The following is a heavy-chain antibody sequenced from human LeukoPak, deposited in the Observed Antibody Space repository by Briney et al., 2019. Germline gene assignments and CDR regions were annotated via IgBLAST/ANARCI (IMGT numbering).Heavy chain of an antibody. D-gene: IGHD2-2*01. J-gene: IGHJ4*02. Sequence: GGSLRLSCAASGFTFSNFAMSWVRQAPGKGLEWVSGIIGGAGSTYYADSVKGRFTISGDNSKNTLFLQMNSLRAEDTAVYYCAHGAMYQLDYWGQGTLVIVSS. V-gene: IGHV3-23*01. CDR2: IIGGAGST. CDR3: AHGAMYQLDY. CDR1: GFTFSNFA.